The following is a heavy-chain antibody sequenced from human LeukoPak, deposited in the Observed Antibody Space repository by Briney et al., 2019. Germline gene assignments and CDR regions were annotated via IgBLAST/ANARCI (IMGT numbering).Heavy chain of an antibody. CDR1: GGSISSYY. CDR2: IYYSGST. Sequence: SETLSLTCTVSGGSISSYYWSWIRQPPGKGLEWIGYIYYSGSTNYNPSLKSRVTISVDTSKNQFSLKLSSVTAADTAVYYCARDSGNYDSSGYYGGPVYWGQGTLVTVFS. V-gene: IGHV4-59*01. CDR3: ARDSGNYDSSGYYGGPVY. J-gene: IGHJ4*02. D-gene: IGHD3-22*01.